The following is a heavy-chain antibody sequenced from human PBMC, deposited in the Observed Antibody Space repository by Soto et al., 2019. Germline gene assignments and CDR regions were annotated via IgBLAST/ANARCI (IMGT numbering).Heavy chain of an antibody. J-gene: IGHJ4*02. Sequence: TSETLSLTCTVSGGPVSSNLYYWGWIRQPPGKGLEWIGTIYYSGTTYYNPSLKSRVYISVDASENQFSLRLNSVTAADTAIYYCARLFNYHSSGPILGLDYWGQGTPVT. D-gene: IGHD3-22*01. CDR1: GGPVSSNLYY. CDR3: ARLFNYHSSGPILGLDY. CDR2: IYYSGTT. V-gene: IGHV4-39*01.